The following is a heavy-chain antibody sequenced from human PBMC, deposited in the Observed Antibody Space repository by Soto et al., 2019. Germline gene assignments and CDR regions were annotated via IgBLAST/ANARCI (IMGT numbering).Heavy chain of an antibody. CDR3: TTAPSGSEGDDY. Sequence: GGSLRLSCAASGFTFTNAWMSWVRQAPGKGLEWVGRIKSKTDGGTKDYAAPVKGRFTISRDDSKNTLYLQMNSLKTEDTAVYYCTTAPSGSEGDDYWGQGTLVTVSS. J-gene: IGHJ4*02. CDR2: IKSKTDGGTK. D-gene: IGHD5-12*01. V-gene: IGHV3-15*01. CDR1: GFTFTNAW.